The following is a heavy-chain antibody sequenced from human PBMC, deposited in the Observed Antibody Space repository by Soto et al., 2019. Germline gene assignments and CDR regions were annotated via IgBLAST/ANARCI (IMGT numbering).Heavy chain of an antibody. CDR3: AKRREGGYYIFDY. J-gene: IGHJ4*02. CDR1: GFTFSSFA. Sequence: GGSLRLSCAASGFTFSSFAMSLVRQSPGKGLEWVSSISGSGESTYYADSVKGRLSISRDNSKNTLYLQMNSLRAEDTAVYYCAKRREGGYYIFDYWGQGTRVTVSS. V-gene: IGHV3-23*01. CDR2: ISGSGEST. D-gene: IGHD3-10*01.